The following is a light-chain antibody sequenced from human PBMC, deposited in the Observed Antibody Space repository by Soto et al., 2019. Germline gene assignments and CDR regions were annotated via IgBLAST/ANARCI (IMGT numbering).Light chain of an antibody. J-gene: IGLJ1*01. V-gene: IGLV2-8*01. CDR3: XSYAGSNNLRV. CDR1: SSDVGGYNY. CDR2: EVS. Sequence: QSVLTQPPSASGSPCQSVTISCTGTSSDVGGYNYVSWYQQHPGKAPKLMIYEVSKRPSGVPDRFSGSKSDNTASLTVSGLQAEDEADYYCXSYAGSNNLRVFGSGTKVTVL.